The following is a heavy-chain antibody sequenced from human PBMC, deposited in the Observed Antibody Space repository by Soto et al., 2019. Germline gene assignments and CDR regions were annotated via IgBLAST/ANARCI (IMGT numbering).Heavy chain of an antibody. V-gene: IGHV3-74*01. Sequence: QTGGSLRLSCAASGFTFSSYWMHWVRQAPGKGLVWVSRINSDGSSTSYADSVKGRFTIFRDNAKNTLYLQMNSLRAEDTALYYCARELVGTTSASTYYGMDVWGQGTTVTVSS. D-gene: IGHD1-26*01. J-gene: IGHJ6*02. CDR1: GFTFSSYW. CDR3: ARELVGTTSASTYYGMDV. CDR2: INSDGSST.